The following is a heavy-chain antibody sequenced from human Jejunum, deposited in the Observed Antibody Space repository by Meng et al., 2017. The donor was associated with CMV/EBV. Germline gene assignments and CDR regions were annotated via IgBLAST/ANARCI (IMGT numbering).Heavy chain of an antibody. CDR1: GYTFTVYY. D-gene: IGHD2-8*02. CDR2: INPHNGAT. CDR3: ARDEGTSASSDY. V-gene: IGHV1-2*06. Sequence: CSASGYTFTVYYLHWVRHAPGQGLEWMGRINPHNGATDYAQEFQGRVTLTRVTSINTAYMELSRLTSDDTAIYYCARDEGTSASSDYWGQGSLVTVSS. J-gene: IGHJ4*02.